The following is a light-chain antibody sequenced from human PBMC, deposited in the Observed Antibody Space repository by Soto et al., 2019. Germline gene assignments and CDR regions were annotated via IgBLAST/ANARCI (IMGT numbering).Light chain of an antibody. CDR3: CSYAGVYVV. CDR2: NVN. V-gene: IGLV2-11*01. Sequence: QSALTQPRSMSGSPGQSVTISCTGTNSDVGGFDYVSWYQRHPGKAPKIIIYNVNERPAGVPDRFSGSKSGNTASLTISGLQTDDDAEYFCCSYAGVYVVFGEGTKVTVL. CDR1: NSDVGGFDY. J-gene: IGLJ2*01.